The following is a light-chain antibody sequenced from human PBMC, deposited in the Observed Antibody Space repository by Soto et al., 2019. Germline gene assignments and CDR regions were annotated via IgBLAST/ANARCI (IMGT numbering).Light chain of an antibody. J-gene: IGKJ1*01. V-gene: IGKV3-20*01. Sequence: EVVLTQSPGTLSLSPGERATLSCRASQSVSNNLAWCYQQTPGQAPILLFDGSTKRTTGIPGLFGSSWCRTFSPPTISRLAPEYVAVYYCQQYSSPSTFGQGTKVDIK. CDR3: QQYSSPST. CDR1: QSVSNNL. CDR2: GST.